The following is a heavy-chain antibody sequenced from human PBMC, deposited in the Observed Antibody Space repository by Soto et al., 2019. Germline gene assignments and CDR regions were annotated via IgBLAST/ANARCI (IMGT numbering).Heavy chain of an antibody. D-gene: IGHD1-26*01. CDR3: ATLFSGSDEVY. V-gene: IGHV3-30*03. J-gene: IGHJ4*02. CDR1: GFTFSSYG. Sequence: QVQLVESGGGVVQPGRSLRLSCAASGFTFSSYGMHWVRQAPGKGLEWVAVISYDGINKYYADSVKGRFTISRDNSKNSLYLQMNSLRAEDTSVYYCATLFSGSDEVYWWQGSLVTVSS. CDR2: ISYDGINK.